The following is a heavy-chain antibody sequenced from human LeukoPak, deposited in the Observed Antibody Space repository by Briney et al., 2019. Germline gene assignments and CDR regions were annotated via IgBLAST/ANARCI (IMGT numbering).Heavy chain of an antibody. CDR3: ARYWGFDY. D-gene: IGHD2-21*01. V-gene: IGHV3-7*01. CDR1: GFTFTSHW. Sequence: GGSLRLSCAASGFTFTSHWMSWVRQAPGKGLEWVGNIKQDGSEKYYVDSVKGRFTISRDNAKNLVYLQMDSLRAEDTAVYYCARYWGFDYWGQGTLVAVSS. CDR2: IKQDGSEK. J-gene: IGHJ4*02.